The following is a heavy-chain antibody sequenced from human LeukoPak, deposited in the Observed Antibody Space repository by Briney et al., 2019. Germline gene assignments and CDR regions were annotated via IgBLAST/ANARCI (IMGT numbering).Heavy chain of an antibody. CDR2: TRNKANSYTT. CDR3: ARGRIYDYVWGSYRSYAFDI. V-gene: IGHV3-72*01. J-gene: IGHJ3*02. Sequence: GGSLRLSCAASGFTFSDHYMDWVRQAPGKGLEWVGRTRNKANSYTTEYAASVKGRFTISRDDSKNSLYLQMNSLKTEDTAVYYCARGRIYDYVWGSYRSYAFDIWGQGTMVTVSS. CDR1: GFTFSDHY. D-gene: IGHD3-16*02.